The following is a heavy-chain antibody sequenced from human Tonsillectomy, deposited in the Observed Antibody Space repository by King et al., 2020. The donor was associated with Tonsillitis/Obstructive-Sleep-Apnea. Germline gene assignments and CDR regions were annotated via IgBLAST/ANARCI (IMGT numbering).Heavy chain of an antibody. CDR1: GGSINSYS. Sequence: VQLQESGPGLVKPSETLSLTCTVSGGSINSYSWSWVRQPPGKGLEWIGYIYYTGSTNYNPSLKSRVTISVDTSKNQFSLKLSSVTAADTAVYYCAKHDYSNYSWFDPWGQGTLVTVSS. D-gene: IGHD4-11*01. V-gene: IGHV4-59*08. CDR3: AKHDYSNYSWFDP. J-gene: IGHJ5*02. CDR2: IYYTGST.